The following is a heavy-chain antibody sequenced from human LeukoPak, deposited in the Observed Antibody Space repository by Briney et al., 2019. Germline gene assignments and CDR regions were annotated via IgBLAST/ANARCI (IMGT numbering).Heavy chain of an antibody. D-gene: IGHD5-12*01. CDR3: ARAYSGFSSRGFDY. CDR1: GFTFSSYG. CDR2: IWYDGSNK. J-gene: IGHJ4*02. V-gene: IGHV3-33*01. Sequence: GGSLRLSCATSGFTFSSYGMNWVRQAPGKGLEWVADIWYDGSNKYYADSVKGRFTISRDNSKNTVSLQMTSLRAEDTAVYYCARAYSGFSSRGFDYWGQGTLVSVSS.